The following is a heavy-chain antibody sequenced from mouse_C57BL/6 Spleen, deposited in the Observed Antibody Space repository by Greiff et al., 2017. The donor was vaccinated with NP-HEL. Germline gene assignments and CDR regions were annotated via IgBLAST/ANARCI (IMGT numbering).Heavy chain of an antibody. J-gene: IGHJ3*01. CDR3: ARGISTMVTTD. Sequence: VQLQQPGAELVKPGASVKLSCKASGYTFTSYWMQWVKQRPGQGLEWIGEIDPSDSYTNYNQKFKGKATLTVDTSSSTAYMQLSSLTSEDSAVYYCARGISTMVTTDWGQGTLVTVSA. CDR1: GYTFTSYW. V-gene: IGHV1-50*01. CDR2: IDPSDSYT. D-gene: IGHD2-2*01.